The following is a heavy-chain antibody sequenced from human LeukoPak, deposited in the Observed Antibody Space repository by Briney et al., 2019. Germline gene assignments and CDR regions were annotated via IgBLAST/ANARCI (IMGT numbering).Heavy chain of an antibody. J-gene: IGHJ4*02. CDR3: ARTPPGELWENFDY. CDR2: ISSSSSYI. Sequence: GGSLRLSCAASGFTFRSYSMNWVRQTPGKGLEWVSSISSSSSYIYYADSVKGRFTISRDNAKNSLYLQMNSLRAEDTAVYYCARTPPGELWENFDYWGQGTLVTVSS. V-gene: IGHV3-21*01. D-gene: IGHD2-21*01. CDR1: GFTFRSYS.